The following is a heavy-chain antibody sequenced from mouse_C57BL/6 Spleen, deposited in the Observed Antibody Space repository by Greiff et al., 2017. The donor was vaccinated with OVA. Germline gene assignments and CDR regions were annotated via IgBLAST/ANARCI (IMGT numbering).Heavy chain of an antibody. Sequence: VQLQQSGPELVKPGASVKISCKASGYTFTDYYMNWVKQSHGKSLEWIGAINPNNGGTSYNQKFKGKATLTVDKSSSPAYMELRSLTSEDSAFYYCAKGGAPYYFDYWGQGTTLTVSS. CDR1: GYTFTDYY. CDR2: INPNNGGT. J-gene: IGHJ2*01. CDR3: AKGGAPYYFDY. V-gene: IGHV1-26*01.